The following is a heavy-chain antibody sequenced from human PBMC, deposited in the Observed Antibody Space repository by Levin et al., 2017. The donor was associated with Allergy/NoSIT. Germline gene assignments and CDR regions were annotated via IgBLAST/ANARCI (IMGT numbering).Heavy chain of an antibody. Sequence: GESLKISCAASGFTFSSYGMHWVRQAPGKGLEWVAVISYDGSNKYYADSVKGRFTISRDNSKNTLYLQMNSLRAEDTAVYYCAKVFRGYCSGGSCPYIPLRYYYYGMDVWGQGTTVTVSS. CDR3: AKVFRGYCSGGSCPYIPLRYYYYGMDV. J-gene: IGHJ6*02. CDR1: GFTFSSYG. CDR2: ISYDGSNK. D-gene: IGHD2-15*01. V-gene: IGHV3-30*18.